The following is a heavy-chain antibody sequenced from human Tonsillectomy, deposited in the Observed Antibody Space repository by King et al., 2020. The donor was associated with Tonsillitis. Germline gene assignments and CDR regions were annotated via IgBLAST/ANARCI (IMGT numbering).Heavy chain of an antibody. D-gene: IGHD3-9*01. CDR2: INSDGSST. V-gene: IGHV3-74*01. CDR3: ARDQSYDILTGYYSPYYYYGMDV. Sequence: VQLVESGGGLVQPGGSLRLSCAASGFTFSSYWMHWVRQAPGKGLVWVSRINSDGSSTSYADSVKGRFTISRANAKNTLYLQMNSLRAEDTAVYYCARDQSYDILTGYYSPYYYYGMDVWGQGTTVTVSS. CDR1: GFTFSSYW. J-gene: IGHJ6*02.